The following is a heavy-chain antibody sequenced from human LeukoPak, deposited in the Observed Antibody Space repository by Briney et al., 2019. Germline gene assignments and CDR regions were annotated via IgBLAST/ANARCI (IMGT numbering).Heavy chain of an antibody. D-gene: IGHD3-10*01. Sequence: GGSLRLSCAASGFTFSSYSMNWVRQAPGKGLEWVSSISSSSYIYYADSVKGRFIISRDNAKNSLYLQMNSLRAEDTAVYYCARTVRGVITDYYGMDVWGKGTTVTVSS. CDR2: ISSSSYI. CDR1: GFTFSSYS. CDR3: ARTVRGVITDYYGMDV. J-gene: IGHJ6*04. V-gene: IGHV3-21*01.